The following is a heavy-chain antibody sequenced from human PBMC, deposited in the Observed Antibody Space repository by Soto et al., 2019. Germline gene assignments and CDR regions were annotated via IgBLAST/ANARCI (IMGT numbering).Heavy chain of an antibody. J-gene: IGHJ5*02. CDR3: ARDNAYYYGSGTYSHWFDP. D-gene: IGHD3-10*01. CDR2: IFNIGGA. CDR1: GGSISSSSYY. V-gene: IGHV4-39*07. Sequence: SETLSLTCTVAGGSISSSSYYWGWIRQPPGKGLEWIGSIFNIGGANYNPSLKSRVTISSDTSKNQFSLKVTSVTAADTAVYYCARDNAYYYGSGTYSHWFDPWGQGTLVTVSS.